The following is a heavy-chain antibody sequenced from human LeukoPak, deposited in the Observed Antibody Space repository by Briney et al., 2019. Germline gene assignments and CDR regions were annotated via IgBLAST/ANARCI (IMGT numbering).Heavy chain of an antibody. CDR1: GFTFSSYA. J-gene: IGHJ5*02. Sequence: GSLRLSCAASGFTFSSYAVSWIRQPPGKGLEWIGEINHSGSTNYNPSLKSRVTISVDTSKNQFSLKLSSVTAADTAVYYCARSRAVAGSRDWFDPWGQGTLVTVSS. CDR2: INHSGST. D-gene: IGHD6-19*01. CDR3: ARSRAVAGSRDWFDP. V-gene: IGHV4-34*01.